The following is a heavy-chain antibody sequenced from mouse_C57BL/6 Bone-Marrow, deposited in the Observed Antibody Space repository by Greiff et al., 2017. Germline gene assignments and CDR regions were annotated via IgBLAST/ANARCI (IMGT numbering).Heavy chain of an antibody. CDR3: AGWLLRGWFAY. CDR1: GYTFTSYW. Sequence: QVQLQQPGAELVKPGASVKLSCKASGYTFTSYWMHWVKQRPGQGLEWIGMIHPNSGSTNYNEKFKSKATLTVDKSSSTAYMQLSSLTSEDSAVYYCAGWLLRGWFAYWGQGNLVTVSA. V-gene: IGHV1-64*01. CDR2: IHPNSGST. J-gene: IGHJ3*01. D-gene: IGHD2-3*01.